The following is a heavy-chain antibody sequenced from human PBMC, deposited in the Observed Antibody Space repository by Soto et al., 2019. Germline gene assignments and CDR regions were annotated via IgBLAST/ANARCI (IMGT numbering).Heavy chain of an antibody. CDR3: ARPIGGWYYFDY. CDR1: GGSISSYY. V-gene: IGHV4-59*01. CDR2: IYYSGST. Sequence: SETLSLTCTVSGGSISSYYWSWIRQPPGKGLEWIGYIYYSGSTNYNPSLKSRVTISVDTSKNQFSLKLSSVTAADTAVYYCARPIGGWYYFDYWGQGTLVTVSS. J-gene: IGHJ4*02. D-gene: IGHD6-19*01.